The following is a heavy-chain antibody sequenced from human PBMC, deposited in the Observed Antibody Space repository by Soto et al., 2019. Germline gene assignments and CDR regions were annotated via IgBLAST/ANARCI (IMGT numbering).Heavy chain of an antibody. J-gene: IGHJ4*02. Sequence: QVRVVQSGAEVKTPGSSVRVSCKASGGPFSSHSITWVRQAHGQGLEWMGRFIPILDRTNHAQRFQGRVTVTADTSTITEYMDLSDLRSHDTAIYYCFLRGLAQDFDFWGQGTQVTVSS. CDR2: FIPILDRT. CDR1: GGPFSSHS. V-gene: IGHV1-69*04. CDR3: FLRGLAQDFDF. D-gene: IGHD3-10*01.